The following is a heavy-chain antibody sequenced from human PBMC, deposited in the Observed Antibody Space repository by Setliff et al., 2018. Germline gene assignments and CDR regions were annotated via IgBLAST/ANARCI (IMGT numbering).Heavy chain of an antibody. J-gene: IGHJ6*02. CDR1: GFTFSSYA. Sequence: GGSLRLSCAASGFTFSSYAMHWVRQAPGKGLEWVAVISYDGSNKYYADSVKGRFTISRDNSKNTLYLQMNSLRAEDTAVYYCAKGLRGVVYYYYGLDVWGQGTTVTVSS. CDR2: ISYDGSNK. CDR3: AKGLRGVVYYYYGLDV. D-gene: IGHD3-3*01. V-gene: IGHV3-30*04.